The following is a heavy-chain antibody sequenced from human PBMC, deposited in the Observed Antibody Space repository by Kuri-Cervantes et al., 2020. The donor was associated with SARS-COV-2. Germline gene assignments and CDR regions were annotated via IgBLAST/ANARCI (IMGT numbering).Heavy chain of an antibody. V-gene: IGHV3-7*01. J-gene: IGHJ4*02. Sequence: GGSLRLSCAASGFTFSSYWMSWVRQAPGKGLEWVANIKQDGSEKYYVDSVKGRFTISRVNAKNSLYLQMNSLRAEDTAVYYCARETSGYEYYFDYWGQGTLVTVSS. CDR2: IKQDGSEK. D-gene: IGHD5-12*01. CDR1: GFTFSSYW. CDR3: ARETSGYEYYFDY.